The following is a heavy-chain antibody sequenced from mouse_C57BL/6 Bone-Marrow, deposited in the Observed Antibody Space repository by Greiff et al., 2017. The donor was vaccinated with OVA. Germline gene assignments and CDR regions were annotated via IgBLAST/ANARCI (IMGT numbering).Heavy chain of an antibody. V-gene: IGHV2-9-1*01. J-gene: IGHJ4*01. CDR2: IWTGGGT. CDR1: GFSLTSYA. Sequence: VKLVESGPGLVAPSQSLSITCTVSGFSLTSYAISWVRQPPGKGLEWLGVIWTGGGTNYNSALKSRLSISKDNSKSQVFLKMNSLQTDDTARYYCARCDYFFPYYAMDYWGQGTSVTVSS. D-gene: IGHD1-1*01. CDR3: ARCDYFFPYYAMDY.